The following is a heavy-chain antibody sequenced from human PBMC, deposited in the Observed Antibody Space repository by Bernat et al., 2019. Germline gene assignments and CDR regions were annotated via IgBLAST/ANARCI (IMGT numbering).Heavy chain of an antibody. CDR1: GGSFSGYY. CDR3: ARGGSSYYYGSGSSEDAFDI. Sequence: QVQLQQWGAGLLKPSETLSLPCAVYGGSFSGYYWSWIRQPPGKGLEWIGEINHSGSTNYNPSLKSRVTISVDTSKNQFSLKLSSVTAADTAVYYCARGGSSYYYGSGSSEDAFDIWGQGTMVTVSS. CDR2: INHSGST. J-gene: IGHJ3*02. V-gene: IGHV4-34*01. D-gene: IGHD3-10*01.